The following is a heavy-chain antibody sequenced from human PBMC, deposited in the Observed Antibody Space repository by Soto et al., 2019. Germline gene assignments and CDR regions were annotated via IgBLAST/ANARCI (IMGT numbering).Heavy chain of an antibody. CDR2: ISSSSYI. V-gene: IGHV3-21*01. D-gene: IGHD3-10*01. CDR3: AGTMVRGSISSFDY. Sequence: SCAASGFTFSSYSMNWVRQAPGKGLEWVSSISSSSYIYYADSVKGRFTISRDNAKNSLYLQMNSLRAEDTAVYYCAGTMVRGSISSFDYWGQGTLVTVS. J-gene: IGHJ4*02. CDR1: GFTFSSYS.